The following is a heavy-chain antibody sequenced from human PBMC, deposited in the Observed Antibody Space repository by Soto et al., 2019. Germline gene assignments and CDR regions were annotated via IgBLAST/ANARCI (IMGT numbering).Heavy chain of an antibody. CDR1: GFTFSSYS. V-gene: IGHV3-21*01. CDR2: ISSSSSYI. Sequence: EVQLMESGGGLVKPGGSLRLSCAASGFTFSSYSMNWVRQAPGKGLEWVSSISSSSSYIYYADSVKGRFTISRDNAKNSLYLQMNSLRAEDTAVYYCARGYHYYDSSGYDKWAAFDIWGQGTMVTVSS. CDR3: ARGYHYYDSSGYDKWAAFDI. D-gene: IGHD3-22*01. J-gene: IGHJ3*02.